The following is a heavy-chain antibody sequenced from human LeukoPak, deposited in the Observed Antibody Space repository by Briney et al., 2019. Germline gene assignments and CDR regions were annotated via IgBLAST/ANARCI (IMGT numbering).Heavy chain of an antibody. CDR3: ARRLTQYDCFDP. CDR2: TYYRSTWYN. D-gene: IGHD2-2*01. Sequence: SQTLSLTCAISGDNVSSNSVTWNWIRQSPSRGLERLGRTYYRSTWYNDYAVSVRGRITVNPDTSKNQFSLHLNSVTPEDTAVYYCARRLTQYDCFDPWGQGILVTVSS. J-gene: IGHJ5*02. CDR1: GDNVSSNSVT. V-gene: IGHV6-1*01.